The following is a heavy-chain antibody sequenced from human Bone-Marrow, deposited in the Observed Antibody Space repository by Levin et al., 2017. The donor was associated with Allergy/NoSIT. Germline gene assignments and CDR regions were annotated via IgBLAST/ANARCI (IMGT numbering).Heavy chain of an antibody. Sequence: GGSLRLSCAASGFTFDDYAMHWVRQAPGKGLEWVSGISWNSGDIEYPASVKGRFTISRDNAKNSLYLQMNSLRAEDTAVYYCAKDMLAKYTNSWGTDVWVQGSTVAGAS. D-gene: IGHD6-13*01. J-gene: IGHJ6*02. CDR3: AKDMLAKYTNSWGTDV. CDR1: GFTFDDYA. CDR2: ISWNSGDI. V-gene: IGHV3-9*01.